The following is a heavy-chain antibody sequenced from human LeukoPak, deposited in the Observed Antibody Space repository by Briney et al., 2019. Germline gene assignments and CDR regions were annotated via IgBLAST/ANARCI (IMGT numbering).Heavy chain of an antibody. J-gene: IGHJ6*02. Sequence: PGGSLRLSCAASGFGFGQYEMNWVRQAPGKGLEWIAYISVRAGTIYYGDSAEGRFTISRDDAKNSLYLQMNGLRVEDTAIYDCAKDFPHYYEVPHGMDVWGQGTTVTV. CDR2: ISVRAGTI. CDR3: AKDFPHYYEVPHGMDV. V-gene: IGHV3-48*03. D-gene: IGHD3-22*01. CDR1: GFGFGQYE.